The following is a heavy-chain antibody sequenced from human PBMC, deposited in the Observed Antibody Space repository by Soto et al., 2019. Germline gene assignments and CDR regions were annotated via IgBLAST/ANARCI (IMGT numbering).Heavy chain of an antibody. CDR3: AKGHNAVTTESQLYFDY. CDR2: ISYDGNNK. CDR1: GFTFSSYG. J-gene: IGHJ4*02. V-gene: IGHV3-30*18. Sequence: QVQLVESGGGVVQPGRSLRLSCAASGFTFSSYGMHWVRQAPGKGLEWVAVISYDGNNKYYADSVRGRFTISRDNSKNTLYLQLNSLSAEDTAVYFCAKGHNAVTTESQLYFDYWGQGTLVTVSS. D-gene: IGHD4-17*01.